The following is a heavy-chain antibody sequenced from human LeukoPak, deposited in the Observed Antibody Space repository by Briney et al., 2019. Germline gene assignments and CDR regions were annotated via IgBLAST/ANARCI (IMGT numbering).Heavy chain of an antibody. V-gene: IGHV4-39*02. CDR1: GESISSSSDY. CDR2: IYYSGST. CDR3: AKDDSYYASGTTSFDY. J-gene: IGHJ4*02. D-gene: IGHD3-10*01. Sequence: SETLSLTCTVSGESISSSSDYWGWVRQPPGKVLEWIGSIYYSGSTYYNPSLRSRVTISLDTSKNQFSLKLSSVTAADTAVYYCAKDDSYYASGTTSFDYWGQGTLVTVSS.